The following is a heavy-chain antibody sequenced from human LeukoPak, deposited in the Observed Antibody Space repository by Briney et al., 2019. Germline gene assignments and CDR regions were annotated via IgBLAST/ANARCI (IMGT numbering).Heavy chain of an antibody. J-gene: IGHJ4*02. CDR3: TRHPRHKYGNFDN. Sequence: GASVKVSCKASGYNFATYGISWVRQAPGQGLEWMGWIAPYNDNANSAQKFQGRLSMTTDTSTSTASMELRSLRSDDTAVYYCTRHPRHKYGNFDNWGQGTLVTVSS. CDR1: GYNFATYG. CDR2: IAPYNDNA. D-gene: IGHD2/OR15-2a*01. V-gene: IGHV1-18*01.